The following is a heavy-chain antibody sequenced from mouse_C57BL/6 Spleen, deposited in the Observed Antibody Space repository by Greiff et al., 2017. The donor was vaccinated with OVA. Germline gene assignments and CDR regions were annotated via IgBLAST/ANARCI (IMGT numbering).Heavy chain of an antibody. V-gene: IGHV1-54*01. Sequence: QVHVKQSGAELVRPGTSVKVSCKASGYAFTNYLIEWVKQRPGQGLEWIGVINPGSGGTNYNEKFKGKATLTADKSSSTAYMQLSSLTSEDSAVYFCARGGGTGYYFDYWGQGTTLTVSS. CDR2: INPGSGGT. CDR1: GYAFTNYL. J-gene: IGHJ2*01. D-gene: IGHD3-3*01. CDR3: ARGGGTGYYFDY.